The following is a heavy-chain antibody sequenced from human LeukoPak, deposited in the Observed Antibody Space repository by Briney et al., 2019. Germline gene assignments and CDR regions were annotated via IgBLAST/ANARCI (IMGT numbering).Heavy chain of an antibody. CDR3: AKGDHYFGSGIWSDGFDI. J-gene: IGHJ3*02. V-gene: IGHV3-9*01. CDR1: GFSFDKYA. CDR2: ISWNRSSI. Sequence: GGSLRLSCAASGFSFDKYAMHWVRQAPGKGLEWVSRISWNRSSIRHADCVNGRFTISRDKTKNTLYLQMNSLRAEDTALYYCAKGDHYFGSGIWSDGFDIWGQGTMVTVSS. D-gene: IGHD3-10*01.